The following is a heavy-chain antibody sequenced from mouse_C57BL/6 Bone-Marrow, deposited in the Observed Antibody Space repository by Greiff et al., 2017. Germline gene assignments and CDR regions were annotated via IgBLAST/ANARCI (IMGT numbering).Heavy chain of an antibody. CDR1: GYTFTEYT. CDR3: ARHEGTSWFAY. V-gene: IGHV1-62-2*01. J-gene: IGHJ3*01. CDR2: FYPGSGSI. Sequence: QVQLQQSGAELVKPGASVKLSCKASGYTFTEYTIHWVKQRSGKGLEWIGWFYPGSGSIKYNEKFKDKATFTADKSSSTVYMELSRLTSEDSAVYFCARHEGTSWFAYWGQGTLVTVSA.